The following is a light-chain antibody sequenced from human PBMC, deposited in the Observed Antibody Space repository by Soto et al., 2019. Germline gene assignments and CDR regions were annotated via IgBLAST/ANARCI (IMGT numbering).Light chain of an antibody. CDR3: QQRSNWPPLIS. J-gene: IGKJ5*01. V-gene: IGKV3-15*01. CDR2: GAS. Sequence: EVVMTRSPATLSVSPGERATLSCRASQSISKNLAWYQQKPGQAPRLLIYGASTRATGIPARFSGSGSGTEFTLTISSLQSEDFAVYYCQQRSNWPPLISFGQGTQLEI. CDR1: QSISKN.